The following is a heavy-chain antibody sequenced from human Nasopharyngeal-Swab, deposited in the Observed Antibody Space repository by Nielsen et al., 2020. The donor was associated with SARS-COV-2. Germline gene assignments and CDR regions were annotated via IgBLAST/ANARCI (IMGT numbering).Heavy chain of an antibody. CDR3: ARVGRQYYFDY. J-gene: IGHJ4*02. Sequence: WVRQAPGQGLEWMGWINTNTGNPTYAQGFTGRFVFSLDTSVSTAYLQISSLKAEDTAVYYCARVGRQYYFDYWGQGTLVTASS. V-gene: IGHV7-4-1*02. D-gene: IGHD1-26*01. CDR2: INTNTGNP.